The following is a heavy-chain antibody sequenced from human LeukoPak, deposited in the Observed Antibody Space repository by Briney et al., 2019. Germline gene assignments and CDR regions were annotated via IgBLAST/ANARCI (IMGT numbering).Heavy chain of an antibody. CDR1: GYTFTGYY. V-gene: IGHV1-2*06. CDR2: INPNSGGT. Sequence: PGASVKVSCKASGYTFTGYYMHWARQAPGQGLEWMGRINPNSGGTNYAQKFQGRVTMTRDTSISTAYMELSRLRSDDTAVYYCARVWYSSGWTFDYWGQGTLVTVSS. D-gene: IGHD6-19*01. CDR3: ARVWYSSGWTFDY. J-gene: IGHJ4*02.